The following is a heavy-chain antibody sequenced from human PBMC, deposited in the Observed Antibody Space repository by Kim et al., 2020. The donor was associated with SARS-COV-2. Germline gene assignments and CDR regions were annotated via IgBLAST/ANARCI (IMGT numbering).Heavy chain of an antibody. J-gene: IGHJ6*02. Sequence: SETLSLTCAVYGGSFSGYYWSWIRQPPGKGLEWIGEINHSGSTNYNPSLKSRVTISVDTSKNQFSLKLSSVTAADTAVYYCARVGNSSSGYGMDVWGQGTTVTVSS. CDR2: INHSGST. CDR1: GGSFSGYY. CDR3: ARVGNSSSGYGMDV. V-gene: IGHV4-34*01. D-gene: IGHD6-13*01.